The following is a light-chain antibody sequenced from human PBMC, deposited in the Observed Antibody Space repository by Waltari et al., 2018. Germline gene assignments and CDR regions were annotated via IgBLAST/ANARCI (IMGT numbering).Light chain of an antibody. CDR3: CSYAGSSTSYVV. J-gene: IGLJ2*01. Sequence: QSALTQPASVSGSPGPSTTISCTGTSSDVGSYNLVSWYQQPPGKAPKPMIYEGSKRPSGVSNRFSGSKSGNTASLTISGLQAEDEADYYCCSYAGSSTSYVVFGGGTKLTVL. V-gene: IGLV2-23*01. CDR2: EGS. CDR1: SSDVGSYNL.